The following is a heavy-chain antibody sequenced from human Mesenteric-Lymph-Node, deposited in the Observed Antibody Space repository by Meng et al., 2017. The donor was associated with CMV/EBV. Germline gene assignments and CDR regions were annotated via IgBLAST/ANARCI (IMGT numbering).Heavy chain of an antibody. CDR3: ARDLDASDVLLWFGELFGAGLYGMDV. CDR1: GFTFETYW. V-gene: IGHV3-7*01. Sequence: GESLKISCAASGFTFETYWMSWVRQAPGKGLEWVATVKQDGGEKYYVDSVKGLFTISRDNAKNTLYLQMNSLRAEDTAVYYCARDLDASDVLLWFGELFGAGLYGMDVWGQGTTVTVSS. CDR2: VKQDGGEK. J-gene: IGHJ6*02. D-gene: IGHD3-10*01.